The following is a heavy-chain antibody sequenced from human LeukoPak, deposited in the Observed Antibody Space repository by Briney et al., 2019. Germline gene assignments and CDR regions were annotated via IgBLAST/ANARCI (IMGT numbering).Heavy chain of an antibody. V-gene: IGHV5-51*01. D-gene: IGHD3-10*01. CDR1: GYTFTSYW. CDR3: VRSLPGTLLRGYGMDV. CDR2: RFPRDSDV. Sequence: GESLTISCKTSGYTFTSYWIGWVRQTPGKGLECMGVRFPRDSDVRYSPSFQGEVTISADKSTNTAYLHWASLKASASAMYYCVRSLPGTLLRGYGMDVWGPGTTVTVS. J-gene: IGHJ6*02.